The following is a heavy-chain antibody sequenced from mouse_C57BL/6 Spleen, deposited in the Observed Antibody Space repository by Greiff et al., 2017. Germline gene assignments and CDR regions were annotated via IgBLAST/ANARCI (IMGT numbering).Heavy chain of an antibody. CDR2: ISYDGSN. J-gene: IGHJ2*01. CDR3: ARGGLRRVYFDY. D-gene: IGHD2-4*01. CDR1: GYSITSGYY. Sequence: EVQLQESGPGLVKPSQSLSLTCSVTGYSITSGYYWNWIRQFPGNKLEWMGYISYDGSNNYNPSLKNRISITRDTSKNQFFLKLNSVTTEDTATYYCARGGLRRVYFDYWGQGTTLTVSS. V-gene: IGHV3-6*01.